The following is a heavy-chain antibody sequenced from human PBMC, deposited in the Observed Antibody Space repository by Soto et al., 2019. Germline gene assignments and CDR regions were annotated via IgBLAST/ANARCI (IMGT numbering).Heavy chain of an antibody. J-gene: IGHJ3*02. CDR2: ISSSSSYI. CDR3: XXXXXXXXDDAFDI. CDR1: GFTFSSYS. V-gene: IGHV3-21*01. Sequence: EVQLVESGGGLVKPGGSLRLSCAASGFTFSSYSMNWVRQAPGKGLEWVSSISSSSSYIYYADSVKGRFTISRDNAKXXXXXXXXXXXXXXXXXYXXXXXXXXXXDDAFDIWGQGTMVTVSS.